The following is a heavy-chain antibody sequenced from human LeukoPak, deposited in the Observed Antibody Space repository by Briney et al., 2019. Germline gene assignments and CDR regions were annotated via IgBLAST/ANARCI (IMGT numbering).Heavy chain of an antibody. CDR1: GFSFSSYE. Sequence: SGGSLRLSCAASGFSFSSYEMIWVRQAPGKGLEWISYISSSGGNIYYADSVKGRFTISRDNAKNSLYLQMNSLRVEDTAVYYCARANTIFGAEPDYYFDYWGQGTLVSVSS. CDR3: ARANTIFGAEPDYYFDY. CDR2: ISSSGGNI. J-gene: IGHJ4*02. D-gene: IGHD3-3*01. V-gene: IGHV3-48*03.